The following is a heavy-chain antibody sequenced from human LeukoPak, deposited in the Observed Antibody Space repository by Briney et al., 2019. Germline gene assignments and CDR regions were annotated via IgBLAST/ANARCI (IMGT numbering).Heavy chain of an antibody. CDR3: ARVGDSSGYYYIS. Sequence: SETLSLTCTVSGGSISSYYWSWIRQPPGKGLEWIGYIYYSGSTNYNPSLKSRVTISVDTSKNQFSLKLSSVTAADTAVYYCARVGDSSGYYYISWGQGTLVTVSS. D-gene: IGHD3-22*01. J-gene: IGHJ4*02. CDR2: IYYSGST. V-gene: IGHV4-59*01. CDR1: GGSISSYY.